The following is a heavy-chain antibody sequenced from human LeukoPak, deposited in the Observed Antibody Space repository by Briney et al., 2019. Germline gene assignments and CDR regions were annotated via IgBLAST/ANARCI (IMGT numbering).Heavy chain of an antibody. CDR3: ARDSSGDGAFDV. D-gene: IGHD2-15*01. CDR2: IYDSGST. CDR1: GGSIRSYY. V-gene: IGHV4-59*01. J-gene: IGHJ3*01. Sequence: SGTLSLTCTVSGGSIRSYYWSWIRQPPGKGLEWIGYIYDSGSTNYNPSLKSRVTISVDTSKNQFSLRLSSVTAADTAVYYCARDSSGDGAFDVWGQGTMVTVSS.